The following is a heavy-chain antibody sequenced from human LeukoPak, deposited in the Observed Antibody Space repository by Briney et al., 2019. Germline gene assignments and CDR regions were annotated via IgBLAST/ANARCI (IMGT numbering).Heavy chain of an antibody. CDR1: GYTFTSYG. J-gene: IGHJ4*02. D-gene: IGHD6-19*01. Sequence: GASVKVSCKASGYTFTSYGISWVRQAPGQGLEWMGWISAYNGNTNYAQKLQGRVTMTTDTSTSTAYMELRSLRSDDTAVYYCARDGPPRLSSGWYGYFDYWGQGTLVTVSS. CDR2: ISAYNGNT. CDR3: ARDGPPRLSSGWYGYFDY. V-gene: IGHV1-18*01.